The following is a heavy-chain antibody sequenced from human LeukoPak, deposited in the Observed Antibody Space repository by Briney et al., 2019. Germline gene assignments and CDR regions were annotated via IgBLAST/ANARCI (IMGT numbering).Heavy chain of an antibody. CDR2: IRSKAYGGTT. J-gene: IGHJ3*02. CDR1: GFTFGDYA. CDR3: TREGYSGYGFQAFGI. D-gene: IGHD5-12*01. V-gene: IGHV3-49*04. Sequence: PGGSLRLSCTASGFTFGDYAMSWVRQAPGKGLEWVGFIRSKAYGGTTEYAASVKGRFTISRDDSKSIAYLQMNSLKTEDTAVYYCTREGYSGYGFQAFGIWGQGTMVTVSS.